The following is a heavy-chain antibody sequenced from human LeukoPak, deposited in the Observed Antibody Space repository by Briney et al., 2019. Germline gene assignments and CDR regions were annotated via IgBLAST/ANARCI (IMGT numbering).Heavy chain of an antibody. CDR3: AREQLGYYFDY. D-gene: IGHD3-10*01. CDR2: ISWNSGSI. CDR1: GFTFDDYA. J-gene: IGHJ4*02. V-gene: IGHV3-9*01. Sequence: HAGGSLRLSCAASGFTFDDYAMHWVRQAPGKGLEWVSGISWNSGSIGYADSVKGRFTISRDNAKNSLYLQMNSLRAEDTAVYYCAREQLGYYFDYWGQGTLVTVSS.